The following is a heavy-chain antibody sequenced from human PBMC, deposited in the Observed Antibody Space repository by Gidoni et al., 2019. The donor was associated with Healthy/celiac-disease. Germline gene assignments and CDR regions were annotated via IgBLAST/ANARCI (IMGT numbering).Heavy chain of an antibody. CDR2: ISSNGGST. CDR3: VKDPPGHYYDFWSGYLQYGMDV. J-gene: IGHJ6*02. CDR1: GFPCSSYA. V-gene: IGHV3-64D*06. D-gene: IGHD3-3*01. Sequence: EVQLVESGGGLVQPGGSLRLSCSASGFPCSSYARHWVRQAQGKGLEYVSAISSNGGSTYYADSVKGRFTISRDNSKNTLYLQMSSLRAEDTAVYYCVKDPPGHYYDFWSGYLQYGMDVWGQGTTVTVSS.